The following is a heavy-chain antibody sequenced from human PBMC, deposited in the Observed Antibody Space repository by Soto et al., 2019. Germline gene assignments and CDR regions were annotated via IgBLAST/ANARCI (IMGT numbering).Heavy chain of an antibody. D-gene: IGHD1-26*01. CDR1: GGSITGGSISSTTYY. CDR2: FFIGGNT. J-gene: IGHJ4*02. Sequence: SETLSLSCTVSGGSITGGSISSTTYYWGWMRQPPGKGLEWIASFFIGGNTYYNPSLKSRVTMSVDTSKNQFSLKLTSVTAVDTAVYYCARREIQGPIDYWGQGTLVTVS. CDR3: ARREIQGPIDY. V-gene: IGHV4-39*07.